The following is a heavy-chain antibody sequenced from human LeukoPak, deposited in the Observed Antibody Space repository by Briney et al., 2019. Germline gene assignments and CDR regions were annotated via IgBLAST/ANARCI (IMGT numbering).Heavy chain of an antibody. CDR1: GFTFSSYW. CDR2: LNSDASST. CDR3: ARGRFGDFN. Sequence: GGSLRLSCAASGFTFSSYWMHWVRQAPGEGLVWVSRLNSDASSTTYADSVKGRFTLSRDNAKNTLYLQMNSLRAEDTAVYYCARGRFGDFNWGRGTLVTVSS. V-gene: IGHV3-74*01. D-gene: IGHD2-21*01. J-gene: IGHJ4*02.